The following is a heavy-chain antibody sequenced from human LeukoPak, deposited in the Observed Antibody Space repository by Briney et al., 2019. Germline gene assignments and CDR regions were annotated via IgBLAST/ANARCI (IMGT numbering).Heavy chain of an antibody. D-gene: IGHD6-6*01. Sequence: GASVKVSCKASGYTFTSYYMHWVRQATGQGLEWMGWMNPNSGNTGYAQKFQGRVTITRNTSISTAYMELSSLRSEDTAVYYCARSRTISSIAARPAFDPWGQGTLVTVSS. CDR1: GYTFTSYY. CDR2: MNPNSGNT. J-gene: IGHJ5*02. CDR3: ARSRTISSIAARPAFDP. V-gene: IGHV1-8*03.